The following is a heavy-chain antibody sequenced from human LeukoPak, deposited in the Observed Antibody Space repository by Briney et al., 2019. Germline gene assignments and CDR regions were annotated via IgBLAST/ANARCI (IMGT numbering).Heavy chain of an antibody. CDR1: GYTFTGYH. V-gene: IGHV1-2*06. Sequence: ASVTVSCKASGYTFTGYHIHWVRQAPGQGLEWMGRINPYSGDTNFAQKFQGRVTMTKDPSITTAYLDLGSLTPDDTAVYFCARDQGSLTRSWYTGYWGQGTQVTVSS. J-gene: IGHJ4*02. CDR2: INPYSGDT. D-gene: IGHD6-13*01. CDR3: ARDQGSLTRSWYTGY.